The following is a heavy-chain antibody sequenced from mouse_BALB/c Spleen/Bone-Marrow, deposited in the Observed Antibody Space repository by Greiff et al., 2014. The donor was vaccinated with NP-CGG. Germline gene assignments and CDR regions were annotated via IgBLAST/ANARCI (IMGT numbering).Heavy chain of an antibody. Sequence: QVQLKESGAELVRPGTSVKVSCKASGYAFTNYLIEWVKQRPGQGLEWIGMINPGSGGTNYNEKFKGNATLTADKSSSTAYMQLSSLTSDDSAVYFCARRDGSYFDYWGQGTTLTVSS. V-gene: IGHV1-54*01. CDR3: ARRDGSYFDY. J-gene: IGHJ2*01. D-gene: IGHD3-3*01. CDR2: INPGSGGT. CDR1: GYAFTNYL.